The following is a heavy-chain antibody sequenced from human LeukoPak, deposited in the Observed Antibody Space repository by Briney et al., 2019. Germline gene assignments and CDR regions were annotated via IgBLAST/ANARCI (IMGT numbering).Heavy chain of an antibody. CDR2: ISGSAYNT. J-gene: IGHJ4*02. CDR1: GFTFSSYG. Sequence: GGSPRLSCAASGFTFSSYGMSWVRQAPGKGLEWVSTISGSAYNTYYADSVKGRSTISRDNSANTLYLQMNSLRAEDTALYYCAKHSGSYFIYYVDSWGQGTLVTVSS. V-gene: IGHV3-23*01. D-gene: IGHD1-26*01. CDR3: AKHSGSYFIYYVDS.